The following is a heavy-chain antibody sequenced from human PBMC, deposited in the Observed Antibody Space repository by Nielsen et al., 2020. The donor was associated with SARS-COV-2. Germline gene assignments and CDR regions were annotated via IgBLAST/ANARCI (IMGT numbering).Heavy chain of an antibody. CDR1: GFTFSNFA. V-gene: IGHV3-23*03. CDR3: AKAGGSYCSGGSCYSSYFDY. J-gene: IGHJ4*02. CDR2: IYNDDSGT. D-gene: IGHD2-15*01. Sequence: GESLKISCAASGFTFSNFAMSWVRQAPGKGLEWVSIIYNDDSGTYYADSVIGRFTMSRDNSKNTVSLHLNSLRAEDTAIYYCAKAGGSYCSGGSCYSSYFDYWGQGTLVTVSS.